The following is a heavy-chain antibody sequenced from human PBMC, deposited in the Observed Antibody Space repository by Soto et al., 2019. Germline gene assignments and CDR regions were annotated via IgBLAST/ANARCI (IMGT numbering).Heavy chain of an antibody. V-gene: IGHV3-23*01. J-gene: IGHJ3*02. CDR3: AKWGVVVTAPTRDEAFDI. Sequence: GSLRLSCAASGFTFSSYAMSWVHQAPGKGLEWVSAISGSGGSTYYADSVKGRFTISRDNSKNTLYLQMNSLRAEDTAVYYCAKWGVVVTAPTRDEAFDIWGQGTMVTVSS. CDR1: GFTFSSYA. CDR2: ISGSGGST. D-gene: IGHD2-21*02.